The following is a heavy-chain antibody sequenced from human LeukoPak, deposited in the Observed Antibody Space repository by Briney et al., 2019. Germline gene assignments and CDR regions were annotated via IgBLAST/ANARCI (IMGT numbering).Heavy chain of an antibody. CDR2: INHSGST. Sequence: SETLSLTCAVYGGSFSGYYWSWIRQPPGKGLEWIGEINHSGSTNYNPSLKSRVTISVDTSKNQFSLQLSSVTAADTAVYYCARHSRGSGWTYYYYYYMDVWGKGTTVTISS. CDR3: ARHSRGSGWTYYYYYYMDV. V-gene: IGHV4-34*01. J-gene: IGHJ6*03. CDR1: GGSFSGYY. D-gene: IGHD6-19*01.